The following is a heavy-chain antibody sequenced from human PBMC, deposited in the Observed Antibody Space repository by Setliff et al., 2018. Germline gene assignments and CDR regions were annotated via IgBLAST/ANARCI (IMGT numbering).Heavy chain of an antibody. CDR1: GASITSGTYY. Sequence: SQTLSLTCTVSGASITSGTYYWGWNRQPPEKGLEWIGEINHRGNTNYNPSLQSRVTISVDKSTNQFSLKLNSVTAADTAVYYCVRTDYSDGRYSMDVWGKGTTVTVSS. CDR2: INHRGNT. CDR3: VRTDYSDGRYSMDV. D-gene: IGHD6-19*01. V-gene: IGHV4-39*07. J-gene: IGHJ6*03.